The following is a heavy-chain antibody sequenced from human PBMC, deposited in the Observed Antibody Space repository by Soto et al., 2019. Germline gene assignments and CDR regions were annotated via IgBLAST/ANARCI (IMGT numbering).Heavy chain of an antibody. D-gene: IGHD3-22*01. CDR2: ISYDGSNK. CDR3: ARDYYDSRKGDYYYGMDV. V-gene: IGHV3-30-3*01. J-gene: IGHJ6*02. CDR1: GFTFSSYA. Sequence: PGGSLRLSCAASGFTFSSYAMHWVRQAPGKGLEWVAVISYDGSNKYYADSVKGRFTISRDNSKNTLYLQMNSLRAEDTAVYYCARDYYDSRKGDYYYGMDVWGQGTTVTVSS.